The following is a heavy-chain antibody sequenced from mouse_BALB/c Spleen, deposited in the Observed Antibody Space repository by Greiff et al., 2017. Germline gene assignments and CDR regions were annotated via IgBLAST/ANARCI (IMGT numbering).Heavy chain of an antibody. CDR2: IYPSDSYT. J-gene: IGHJ4*01. CDR3: TRNKFFRDYYAMDY. Sequence: QVQLQQPGAELVRPGASVKLSCKASGYTFTSYWINWVKQRPGQGLEWIGNIYPSDSYTNYNQKFKDKATLTVDKSSSTAYMQLSSPTSEDSAVYYCTRNKFFRDYYAMDYWGQGTSVTVSS. V-gene: IGHV1-69*02. CDR1: GYTFTSYW. D-gene: IGHD3-3*01.